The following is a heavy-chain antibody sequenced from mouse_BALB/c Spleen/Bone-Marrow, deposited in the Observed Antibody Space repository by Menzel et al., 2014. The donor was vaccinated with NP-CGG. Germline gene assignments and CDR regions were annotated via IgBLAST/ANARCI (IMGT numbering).Heavy chain of an antibody. V-gene: IGHV5-6-3*01. CDR2: INVNGDTT. CDR3: ARGYDYSSWFAY. J-gene: IGHJ3*01. CDR1: GFTFSSYG. Sequence: EVMLVESGGGLVQPGGSLKLSCAASGFTFSSYGMSWVRQTPDKRLEMIATINVNGDTTYHPDSVKGRFTISRDNVKNTLYLQMSSLKSEDTAMYYCARGYDYSSWFAYWGQGPLVNV. D-gene: IGHD2-4*01.